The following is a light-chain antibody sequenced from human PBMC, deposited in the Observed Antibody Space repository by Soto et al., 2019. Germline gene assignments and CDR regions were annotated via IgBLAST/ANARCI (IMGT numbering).Light chain of an antibody. J-gene: IGKJ1*01. CDR1: QAIRNY. Sequence: DIQMTQSPSSLSASVGDRVTITCRARQAIRNYLGWYQQKPGKAPKRLIYAASHLQIWGPSRFSGSGAGTEFTLTSSSLQPEDFATYYCLQHNTYPWTFGQGTKVEIK. V-gene: IGKV1-17*01. CDR2: AAS. CDR3: LQHNTYPWT.